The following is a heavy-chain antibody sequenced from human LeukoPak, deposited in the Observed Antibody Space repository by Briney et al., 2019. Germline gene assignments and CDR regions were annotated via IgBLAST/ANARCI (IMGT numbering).Heavy chain of an antibody. CDR3: ARDKYSFGEFDY. J-gene: IGHJ4*02. CDR1: GFTFSGYA. Sequence: GGSLRLSCAASGFTFSGYAMSWVRQAPGKGLEWVSTLSGSGGNTYYADSVKGRFTFSRDTSKNMLYLQMNSLRAEDTAVYFCARDKYSFGEFDYWGQGTLVTVSS. D-gene: IGHD3-10*01. CDR2: LSGSGGNT. V-gene: IGHV3-23*01.